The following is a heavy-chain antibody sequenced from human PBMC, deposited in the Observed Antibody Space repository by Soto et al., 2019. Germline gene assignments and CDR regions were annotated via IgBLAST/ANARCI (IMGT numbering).Heavy chain of an antibody. CDR1: GGSISSYY. V-gene: IGHV4-59*01. D-gene: IGHD6-19*01. CDR3: ARAKVNIGVDGIHYFYGMDV. J-gene: IGHJ6*02. Sequence: QVQLQESGPGLVKPSETLSLTCTVSGGSISSYYWSWIRQPPGKGLEWIGYIYYSGSTKYNPSLKSRVNISVDTSKNQFSLKLSSVTAADTAVYYCARAKVNIGVDGIHYFYGMDVWGQGTTVTVSS. CDR2: IYYSGST.